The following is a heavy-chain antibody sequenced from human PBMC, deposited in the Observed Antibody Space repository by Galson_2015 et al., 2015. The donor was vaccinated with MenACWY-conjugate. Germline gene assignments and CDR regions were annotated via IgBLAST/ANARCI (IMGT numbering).Heavy chain of an antibody. V-gene: IGHV4-34*01. CDR2: INHSGRT. CDR3: AREVSSGWNRKAEYFQH. J-gene: IGHJ1*01. D-gene: IGHD6-19*01. Sequence: ETLSLTCAVYGGSFSGYYWSWIRQPPGKGLEWIGEINHSGRTNYNPSLKSRVTISVDTSKNQFSLKLRSVTAADTAVYYCAREVSSGWNRKAEYFQHWGQGTLVTVSS. CDR1: GGSFSGYY.